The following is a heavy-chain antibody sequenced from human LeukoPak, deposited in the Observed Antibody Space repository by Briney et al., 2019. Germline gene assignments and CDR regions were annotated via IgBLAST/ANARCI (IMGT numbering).Heavy chain of an antibody. CDR3: AREDYSDSSGYSDDAFDI. D-gene: IGHD3-22*01. CDR2: IKQDGTEK. CDR1: GFTFSKSS. Sequence: GGSLRLSCAASGFTFSKSSMTWVRQAPGNGLEWVANIKQDGTEKYYVDSVRGRLTISRDNAKNTLFLQMNSLRAEDMAVYYCAREDYSDSSGYSDDAFDIWGQGTMVTVSS. J-gene: IGHJ3*02. V-gene: IGHV3-7*01.